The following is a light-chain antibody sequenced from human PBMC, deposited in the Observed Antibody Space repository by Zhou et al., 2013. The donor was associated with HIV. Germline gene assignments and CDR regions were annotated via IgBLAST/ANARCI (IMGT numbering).Light chain of an antibody. CDR1: QNINSW. CDR3: QQYYSHSRT. Sequence: DIQMTQSPSTLSASVGDRVTITCRASQNINSWLAWYQQKPGQAPNLLIYKASNLETGVPSRFSGSGSGTEFTLTISSLQPDDFATYYCQQYYSHSRTFGQGTRWKSN. J-gene: IGKJ1*01. CDR2: KAS. V-gene: IGKV1-5*03.